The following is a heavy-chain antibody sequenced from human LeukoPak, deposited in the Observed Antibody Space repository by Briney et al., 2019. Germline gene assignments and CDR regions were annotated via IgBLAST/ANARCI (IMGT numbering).Heavy chain of an antibody. CDR1: GFTFSSYG. D-gene: IGHD3-10*01. CDR3: ATHSYYYGSGSYPHYLDY. CDR2: IWYDGSNK. Sequence: GGSLRLSCAASGFTFSSYGMHWVRQAPGKGLEWVAVIWYDGSNKYYADSVMGRFTISRDNSKNTLYLQMNSLRAEDTAVYYCATHSYYYGSGSYPHYLDYWGQGTLVTVSA. V-gene: IGHV3-33*01. J-gene: IGHJ4*02.